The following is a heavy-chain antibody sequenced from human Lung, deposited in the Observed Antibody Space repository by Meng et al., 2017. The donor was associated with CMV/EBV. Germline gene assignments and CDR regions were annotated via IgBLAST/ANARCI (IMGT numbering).Heavy chain of an antibody. D-gene: IGHD3-22*01. CDR1: GYTFTNYY. CDR2: INSRSGTT. Sequence: SVXVSXXASGYTFTNYYLRWVRQAPGQGLEWMGMINSRSGTTTYAQKFQGRITMTRDTSTSTVYMDLSSLRSEDSTVYYCAREEGSYDGSGAFDYWGQGXLVTVSS. J-gene: IGHJ4*02. V-gene: IGHV1-46*01. CDR3: AREEGSYDGSGAFDY.